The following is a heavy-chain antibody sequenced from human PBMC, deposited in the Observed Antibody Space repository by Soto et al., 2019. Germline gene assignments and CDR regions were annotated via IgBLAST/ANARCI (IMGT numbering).Heavy chain of an antibody. CDR2: IWYDGSNQ. D-gene: IGHD2-21*02. J-gene: IGHJ4*02. CDR1: GFSFTTYG. Sequence: QVQLVESGGGVVQPGRSLRLSCAASGFSFTTYGLHWVRQAPGKGLEWVAVIWYDGSNQYYADSVKGRFTISRDNSKNILYLEMNGVRVEDTAVYYCVKDHCGGDCYSDPYFDYWGQGTLVTVSS. CDR3: VKDHCGGDCYSDPYFDY. V-gene: IGHV3-33*06.